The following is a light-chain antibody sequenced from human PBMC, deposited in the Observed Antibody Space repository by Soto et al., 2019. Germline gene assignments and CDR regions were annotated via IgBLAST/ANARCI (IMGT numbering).Light chain of an antibody. CDR1: QSVTTY. CDR3: QQSYSTPRT. J-gene: IGKJ1*01. V-gene: IGKV1-39*01. CDR2: DVS. Sequence: DIQMTQSPSSLSASAVDRVTITCRASQSVTTYVSWYQQKPGKAPELLIYDVSSLQSGVPSRFSGSGSGTEFTLTISSLQPDDFATYYCQQSYSTPRTFGQGTKVDIK.